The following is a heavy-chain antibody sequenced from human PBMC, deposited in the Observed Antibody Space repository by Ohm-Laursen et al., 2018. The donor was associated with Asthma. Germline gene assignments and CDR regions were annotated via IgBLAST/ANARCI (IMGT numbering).Heavy chain of an antibody. D-gene: IGHD4-11*01. CDR3: ARDDYSDHGMDV. CDR1: GGSISSGGYY. V-gene: IGHV4-31*03. Sequence: TLSLTCTVSGGSISSGGYYWSWIRQHPGKGLEWIGYIYYSGSTYYNPSLKSRVTISVDTSKNQFSLKLSSVTAADTAVYYCARDDYSDHGMDVWGQGTTATVSS. CDR2: IYYSGST. J-gene: IGHJ6*02.